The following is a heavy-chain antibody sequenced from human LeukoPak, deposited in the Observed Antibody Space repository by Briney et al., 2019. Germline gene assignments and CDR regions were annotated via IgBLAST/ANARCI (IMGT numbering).Heavy chain of an antibody. V-gene: IGHV3-30*03. J-gene: IGHJ4*02. CDR3: ARDDSDVGIVATISREGDYFDY. CDR1: GFAFSTYS. Sequence: GGSLRLSCAASGFAFSTYSMNWVRQAPGKGLEWVAVIAYDGSKKYYADSVKGRFTISRDNSKYTLYLQMNSLRAEDTAVYYCARDDSDVGIVATISREGDYFDYWGQGTLVTVSS. D-gene: IGHD5-12*01. CDR2: IAYDGSKK.